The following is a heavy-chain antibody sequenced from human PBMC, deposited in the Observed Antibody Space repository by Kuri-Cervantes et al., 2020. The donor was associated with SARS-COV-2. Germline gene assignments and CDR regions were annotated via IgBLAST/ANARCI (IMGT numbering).Heavy chain of an antibody. V-gene: IGHV3-30-3*01. CDR2: ISYDGSNK. J-gene: IGHJ4*02. CDR3: AREALTTVIDY. D-gene: IGHD4-17*01. CDR1: GFTFSSYA. Sequence: GESLKISCAASGFTFSSYAMHWVRQAPGKGLEWVAVISYDGSNKYYADSVKGRFTISRDNSKNTLYLQMNSLRAEDTAVYYCAREALTTVIDYWSQGTLVTVSS.